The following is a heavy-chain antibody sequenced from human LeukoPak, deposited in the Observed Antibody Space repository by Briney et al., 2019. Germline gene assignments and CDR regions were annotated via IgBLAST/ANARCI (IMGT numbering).Heavy chain of an antibody. CDR3: ARALPLGSGSSYYYYGMDV. D-gene: IGHD3-10*01. CDR1: GFTFTSYA. Sequence: GGSLRLSCAASGFTFTSYAMNWVRQAPGKGLEWVSSISSSSRDINYADSVKGRFTISRDNAWNSLYLQMNSLRAEDTAVYYCARALPLGSGSSYYYYGMDVWGQGTTVTVSS. CDR2: ISSSSRDI. V-gene: IGHV3-21*01. J-gene: IGHJ6*02.